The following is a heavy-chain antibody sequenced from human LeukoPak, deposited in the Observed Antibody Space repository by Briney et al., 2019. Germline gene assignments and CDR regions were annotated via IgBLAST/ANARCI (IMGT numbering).Heavy chain of an antibody. V-gene: IGHV3-7*01. D-gene: IGHD5/OR15-5a*01. CDR1: GFTLTSHW. CDR3: VRPVYFAADY. Sequence: GGSLRVSCAASGFTLTSHWMSWVRQAPGKGLEWVANIKQDGSEKFYVDSVKGRFTISRDNAKKSLYLQMNSLRAEDTAVYYCVRPVYFAADYWGQGTLVTVSS. J-gene: IGHJ4*02. CDR2: IKQDGSEK.